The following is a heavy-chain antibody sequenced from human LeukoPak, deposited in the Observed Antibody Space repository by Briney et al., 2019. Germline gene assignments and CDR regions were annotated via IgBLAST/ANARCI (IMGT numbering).Heavy chain of an antibody. J-gene: IGHJ1*01. CDR3: TTTAGYNYVQY. V-gene: IGHV3-53*01. CDR1: GLIVSNNY. CDR2: LYIGGNI. Sequence: PGGSLRLSCAASGLIVSNNYMNWVRQAPGKGLEWVSALYIGGNIYYADSVRGRSTNSRDHSKNTLYLQMNSLRAGDTARYYCTTTAGYNYVQYWGQRTLVTVS. D-gene: IGHD5-18*01.